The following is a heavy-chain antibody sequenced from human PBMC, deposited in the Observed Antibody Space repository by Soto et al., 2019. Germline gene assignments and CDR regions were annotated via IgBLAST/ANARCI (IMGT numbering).Heavy chain of an antibody. CDR1: GYSISSGYY. V-gene: IGHV4-38-2*01. Sequence: KTSETLSLTCAVSGYSISSGYYWGWIRQPPGKGLEWIGSIYHSGSTYYNPSLKSRVTISVDTSKNQFSLKLSSVTAADTAVYYCARLLPRAHFDYWGQGTLVTVSS. CDR2: IYHSGST. CDR3: ARLLPRAHFDY. J-gene: IGHJ4*02.